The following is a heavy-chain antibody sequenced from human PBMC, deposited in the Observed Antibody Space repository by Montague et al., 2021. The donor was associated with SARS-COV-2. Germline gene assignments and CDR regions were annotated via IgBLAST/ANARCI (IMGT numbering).Heavy chain of an antibody. D-gene: IGHD6-13*01. V-gene: IGHV4-59*11. CDR3: AREQQLAPGGFGVDA. J-gene: IGHJ6*02. CDR1: AVATSAHV. CDR2: ISYSGST. Sequence: SETLSLTCTVSAVATSAHVWSWIRHSPGTGLDWIGYISYSGSTKYSPSLTIRVTISLGSSRNHLSLELRSVTAADTAVYYCAREQQLAPGGFGVDAWGQGTTVIVTS.